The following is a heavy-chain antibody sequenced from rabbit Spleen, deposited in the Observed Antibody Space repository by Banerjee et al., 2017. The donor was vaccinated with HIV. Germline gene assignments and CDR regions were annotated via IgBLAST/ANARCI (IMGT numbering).Heavy chain of an antibody. D-gene: IGHD1-1*01. Sequence: EESGGDLVKPGASLTLTCTASGFSFSSGYDMCWVRQAPGKGLEWIACIDTGDGSTYYASWAKGRFTISKTSSTTVTLQMTSLTAADTATYFCARDRAESRSSYYTDWLDLWGPGTLVTVS. CDR2: IDTGDGST. J-gene: IGHJ5*01. CDR1: GFSFSSGYD. CDR3: ARDRAESRSSYYTDWLDL. V-gene: IGHV1S40*01.